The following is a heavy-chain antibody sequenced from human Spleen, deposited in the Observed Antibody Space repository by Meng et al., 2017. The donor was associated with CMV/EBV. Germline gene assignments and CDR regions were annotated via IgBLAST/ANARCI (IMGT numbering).Heavy chain of an antibody. CDR1: GFTFSSYA. V-gene: IGHV3-30*04. Sequence: GGSLRLSCAASGFTFSSYAMHWVRQAPGKGLEWVAVISYDGSNKYYADSVKGRFTISRDNSKNTLYLQMNSLRAEDTAVYYCARSDCSTTSCSHYFDSWGQGTLVTVSS. D-gene: IGHD2-2*01. J-gene: IGHJ4*02. CDR3: ARSDCSTTSCSHYFDS. CDR2: ISYDGSNK.